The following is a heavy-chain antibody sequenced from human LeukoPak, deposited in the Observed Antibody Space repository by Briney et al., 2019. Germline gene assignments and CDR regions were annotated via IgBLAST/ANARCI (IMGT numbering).Heavy chain of an antibody. D-gene: IGHD3-10*01. CDR2: INHSGST. CDR3: ARGLRITMVRGVISAFDI. J-gene: IGHJ3*02. V-gene: IGHV4-34*01. Sequence: SETLSLTCAVYGGSFSGYYWSWIRQPPGKGLEWIGEINHSGSTNYNPSLKSRVTISVDTSKNQFSLKLSSVTAADTAVYYCARGLRITMVRGVISAFDIWGQGTMVTVSS. CDR1: GGSFSGYY.